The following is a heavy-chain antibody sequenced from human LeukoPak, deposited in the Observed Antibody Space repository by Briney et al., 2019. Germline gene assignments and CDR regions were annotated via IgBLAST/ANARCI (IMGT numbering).Heavy chain of an antibody. V-gene: IGHV1-8*01. J-gene: IGHJ5*02. CDR1: GYTFTNYD. D-gene: IGHD2-2*01. CDR2: MNPNSGNT. CDR3: AGPLFSSPACPPPGWFAP. Sequence: GASVRVSCKTSGYTFTNYDINWVRQATGQGLEWMGWMNPNSGNTGYAQKFQGRVTMTRNTSISTAYMELSSLRSEDTAVYYCAGPLFSSPACPPPGWFAPGGKGPLVTVS.